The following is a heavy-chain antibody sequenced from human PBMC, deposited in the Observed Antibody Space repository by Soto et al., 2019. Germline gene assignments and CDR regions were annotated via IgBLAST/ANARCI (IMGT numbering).Heavy chain of an antibody. V-gene: IGHV4-59*01. Sequence: SETLSLTCTVSGGSISSYYWSWIRQPPGKGLEWIGYIYYSGSTNYNPSLKSRVTISVDTSKNQFSLKLSSVTAADTAVYYCARVGSSSWYYYYYMDVWGKGTTVTV. CDR2: IYYSGST. CDR3: ARVGSSSWYYYYYMDV. CDR1: GGSISSYY. D-gene: IGHD6-6*01. J-gene: IGHJ6*03.